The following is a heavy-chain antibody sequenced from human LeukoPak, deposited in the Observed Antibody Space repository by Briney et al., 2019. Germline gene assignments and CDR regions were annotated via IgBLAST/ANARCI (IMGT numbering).Heavy chain of an antibody. CDR3: ARDVAVAGNFDY. CDR2: IYYSGST. V-gene: IGHV4-59*01. CDR1: GGSISSYY. D-gene: IGHD6-19*01. J-gene: IGHJ4*02. Sequence: PSETLSLTCTVSGGSISSYYWSWIRQPPGKGLEWIGYIYYSGSTNYNPSLKSRVTISVDTSKNQFPLKLSSVTAADTAVYYCARDVAVAGNFDYWGQGTLVTVSS.